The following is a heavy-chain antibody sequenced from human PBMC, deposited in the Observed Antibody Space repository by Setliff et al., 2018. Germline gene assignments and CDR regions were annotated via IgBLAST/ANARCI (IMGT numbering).Heavy chain of an antibody. D-gene: IGHD5-18*01. CDR1: GFTFSNAW. V-gene: IGHV3-15*01. Sequence: GGSLRLSCAASGFTFSNAWMSWVRQAPGKGLEWVGRIKRESDGGTTDYAAPVKGRFTISRDDSKNTLYLQMNSLKTEDTAVYYCICLWLGYYGLDVWGQGTTVTVSS. J-gene: IGHJ6*02. CDR3: ICLWLGYYGLDV. CDR2: IKRESDGGTT.